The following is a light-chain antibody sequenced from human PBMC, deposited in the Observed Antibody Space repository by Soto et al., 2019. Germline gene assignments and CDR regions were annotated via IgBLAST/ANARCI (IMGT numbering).Light chain of an antibody. Sequence: QSVLTQPASVSGSPGQSITISCTGTSSDVGSYNLVSWYQQHPGKAPKVIIYEGTKRPSGVSTRFSASKSGNTASLKIYGLQAEDEANYYCCSYSSISTFVFGTGTKLTVL. CDR3: CSYSSISTFV. V-gene: IGLV2-23*01. J-gene: IGLJ1*01. CDR1: SSDVGSYNL. CDR2: EGT.